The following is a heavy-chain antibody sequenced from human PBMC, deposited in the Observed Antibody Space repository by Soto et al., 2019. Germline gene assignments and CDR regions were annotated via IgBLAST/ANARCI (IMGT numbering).Heavy chain of an antibody. CDR2: ISGSGGST. Sequence: EVQLLESGGGLVQPGGSLRLSCAASGFTFSSYAMSWVRQAPGKGLEWVSAISGSGGSTYYADSVKGRFTISRDNSKTTLYLQMNSLRAEDTAVYYCATASIAARPSYYYGMDVWGQGTTVTVSS. V-gene: IGHV3-23*01. CDR1: GFTFSSYA. CDR3: ATASIAARPSYYYGMDV. J-gene: IGHJ6*02. D-gene: IGHD6-6*01.